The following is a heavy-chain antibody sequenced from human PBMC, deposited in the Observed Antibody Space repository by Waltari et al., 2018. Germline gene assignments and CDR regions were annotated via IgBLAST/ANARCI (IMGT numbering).Heavy chain of an antibody. CDR2: IIPISGTA. CDR3: ASASRGLRGSIGYPEYYFDY. Sequence: QVQLVQSGAEVKKPGSSVKVSCKASGGTFSSYAISWGREATGQGLEWMGRIIPISGTANDAQKFQSRVMVTADKSTRTVYMELVSLRSEATAVYYCASASRGLRGSIGYPEYYFDYWGQGTLVTVSS. D-gene: IGHD1-1*01. V-gene: IGHV1-69*08. CDR1: GGTFSSYA. J-gene: IGHJ4*02.